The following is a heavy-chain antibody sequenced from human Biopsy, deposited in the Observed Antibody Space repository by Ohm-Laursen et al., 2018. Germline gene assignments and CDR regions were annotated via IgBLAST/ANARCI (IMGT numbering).Heavy chain of an antibody. CDR1: GFTFSSHA. J-gene: IGHJ2*01. CDR3: AKDRRTMRVWYFDL. CDR2: ISSTGNST. Sequence: SLRLSCAASGFTFSSHAMTWVRQAPGKGLEWVSGISSTGNSTYYADSVKGRFTISRDNSKNTLYLQLNSLRVEDTALYYCAKDRRTMRVWYFDLWGRGTLVTVSS. D-gene: IGHD4/OR15-4a*01. V-gene: IGHV3-23*01.